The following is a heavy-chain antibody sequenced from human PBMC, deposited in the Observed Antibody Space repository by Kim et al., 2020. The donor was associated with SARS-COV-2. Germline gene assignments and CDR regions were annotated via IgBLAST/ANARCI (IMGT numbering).Heavy chain of an antibody. CDR3: TTGERGYLLGYFDY. D-gene: IGHD5-18*01. Sequence: AAPVKGRFTISRDDSKNTLYLQMNSLKTEDTAVYYCTTGERGYLLGYFDYWGQGTLVTVSS. V-gene: IGHV3-15*01. J-gene: IGHJ4*02.